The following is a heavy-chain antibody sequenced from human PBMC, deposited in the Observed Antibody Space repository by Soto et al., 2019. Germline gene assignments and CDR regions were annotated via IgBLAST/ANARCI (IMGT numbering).Heavy chain of an antibody. V-gene: IGHV3-23*01. CDR3: AKLVDY. CDR2: ISYSDGAT. Sequence: CEASGFSFSSYGMSWVRRSPEKGLEWVSSISYSDGATYYADSVKGRFTISRDNSKNTLFLQMNSLRVEDTAIYYCAKLVDYWGQGTLVTVSS. CDR1: GFSFSSYG. J-gene: IGHJ4*02. D-gene: IGHD2-8*02.